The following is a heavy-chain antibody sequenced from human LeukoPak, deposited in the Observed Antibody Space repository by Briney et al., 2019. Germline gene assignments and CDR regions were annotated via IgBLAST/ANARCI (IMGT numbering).Heavy chain of an antibody. CDR3: AKASDVTIFGVVAI. CDR1: GFTFRSYA. Sequence: TGGSLRLSCAASGFTFRSYAMSWVRQAPGKGLEWVSVISGSGGSTYYADSVKGRFTISRDNSKNTLYLQMNSLRVEDTAIYYCAKASDVTIFGVVAIWGQGTVVTVSS. D-gene: IGHD3-3*01. V-gene: IGHV3-23*01. CDR2: ISGSGGST. J-gene: IGHJ3*02.